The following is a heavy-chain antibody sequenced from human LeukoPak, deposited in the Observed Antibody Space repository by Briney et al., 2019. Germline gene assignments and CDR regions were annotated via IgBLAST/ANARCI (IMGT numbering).Heavy chain of an antibody. V-gene: IGHV3-33*01. Sequence: GGSLRLSCAASGFTFSTYGMHWVRQAPGKGLEWVALIWYDGSNKYYVDSVKGRFTISRDNAKNSLYLQMNSLRAEDTAVYYCAREPYSSGSYGMDVWGQGTTVTVSS. CDR1: GFTFSTYG. CDR3: AREPYSSGSYGMDV. J-gene: IGHJ6*02. D-gene: IGHD6-19*01. CDR2: IWYDGSNK.